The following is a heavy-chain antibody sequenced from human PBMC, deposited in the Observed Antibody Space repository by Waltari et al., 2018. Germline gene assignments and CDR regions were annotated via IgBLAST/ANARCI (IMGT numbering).Heavy chain of an antibody. CDR3: ARDSGTYYFMDV. CDR2: IYYRGST. J-gene: IGHJ6*02. V-gene: IGHV4-59*11. Sequence: QVQLPESGPSLVKHSETLSLSCTVSGRSISSHYWNWIRQPPGKGLECIGYIYYRGSTHYNPSLKSRVTISVDTSNNQISLKLTSVTAADTAVYYCARDSGTYYFMDVWGQGTTVTVSS. CDR1: GRSISSHY.